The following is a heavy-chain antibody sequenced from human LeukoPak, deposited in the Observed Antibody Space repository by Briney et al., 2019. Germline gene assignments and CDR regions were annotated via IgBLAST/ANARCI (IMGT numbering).Heavy chain of an antibody. J-gene: IGHJ4*02. V-gene: IGHV4-59*01. CDR3: ARGDYGDYVFDY. Sequence: SETLSLTCTVSGGSISSYYWSWIRQPPGKGLEWIGYIYYSGSTNYNPSLKSRVTISVDTSKNQFSLKLSSVTAADTAVYYCARGDYGDYVFDYWDQGTLVTVSS. CDR2: IYYSGST. CDR1: GGSISSYY. D-gene: IGHD4-17*01.